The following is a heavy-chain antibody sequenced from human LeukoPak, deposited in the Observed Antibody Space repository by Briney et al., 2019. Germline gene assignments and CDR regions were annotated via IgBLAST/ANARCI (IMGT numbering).Heavy chain of an antibody. CDR1: GYTFTSYA. Sequence: ASVKVSCKASGYTFTSYAMNWVRQAPGQGLEWMGWINTNTGNPTYAQGFTGRFVFSLDTSVSTAYLQISSLKAEDTAVYYCARESSGYYDSSEKAFDIWGQGTMVTVSS. CDR2: INTNTGNP. V-gene: IGHV7-4-1*02. J-gene: IGHJ3*02. CDR3: ARESSGYYDSSEKAFDI. D-gene: IGHD3-22*01.